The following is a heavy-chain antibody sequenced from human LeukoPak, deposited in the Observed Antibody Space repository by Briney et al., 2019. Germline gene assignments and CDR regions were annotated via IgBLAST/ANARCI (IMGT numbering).Heavy chain of an antibody. J-gene: IGHJ4*02. V-gene: IGHV4-30-4*01. CDR3: ARVTDRFLATQFDY. CDR1: GGSISSGDYY. CDR2: IYYSGST. D-gene: IGHD3-3*01. Sequence: PSQTLSLTCTVSGGSISSGDYYWSWIRQPPGKGPEWIGYIYYSGSTYYNPSLKSRVTISVDTSKNQFSLKLSSVTAADTAVYYCARVTDRFLATQFDYWGQGTLVTVSS.